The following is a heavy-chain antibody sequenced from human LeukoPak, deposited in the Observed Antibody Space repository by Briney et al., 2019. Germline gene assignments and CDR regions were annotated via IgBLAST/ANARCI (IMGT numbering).Heavy chain of an antibody. CDR3: ARQAGSRIGLFDY. V-gene: IGHV5-51*01. Sequence: GESLKISCQGSGYSFTTYWIGWVRQMPGKGLEWMGIIYPGDSDTRYSPSFQGQVTISADKSISTAYLQWSSLKASDTALYYRARQAGSRIGLFDYWGQGTLVTVSS. J-gene: IGHJ4*02. CDR1: GYSFTTYW. CDR2: IYPGDSDT. D-gene: IGHD3/OR15-3a*01.